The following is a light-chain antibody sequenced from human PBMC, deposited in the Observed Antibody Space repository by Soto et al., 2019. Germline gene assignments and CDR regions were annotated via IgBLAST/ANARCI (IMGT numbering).Light chain of an antibody. Sequence: DIHMTDTPSSLSASVADRVSITCRASQSISSYLNWYQQKPGKAPKLLIYAASSLQSGVPSRFSGSGSGTDFTLTISSPQPEDFATYYCQQSYSWTFGQGTKVDIK. V-gene: IGKV1-39*01. CDR3: QQSYSWT. CDR2: AAS. J-gene: IGKJ1*01. CDR1: QSISSY.